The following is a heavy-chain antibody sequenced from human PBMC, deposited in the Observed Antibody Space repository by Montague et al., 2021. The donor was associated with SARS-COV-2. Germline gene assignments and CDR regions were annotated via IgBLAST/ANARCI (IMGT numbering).Heavy chain of an antibody. J-gene: IGHJ6*02. CDR1: GGSISSGGYY. Sequence: TLSLTCTVSGGSISSGGYYWSWIRQHPGKGLEWLGYIYYSGSTYYNPSLKSRVTISVDASKNQFSLKLSSVTAADTTVYYCARAAPSSFRDILTGYYYFYGMDFWGQGTTVTVSS. D-gene: IGHD3-9*01. CDR2: IYYSGST. V-gene: IGHV4-31*03. CDR3: ARAAPSSFRDILTGYYYFYGMDF.